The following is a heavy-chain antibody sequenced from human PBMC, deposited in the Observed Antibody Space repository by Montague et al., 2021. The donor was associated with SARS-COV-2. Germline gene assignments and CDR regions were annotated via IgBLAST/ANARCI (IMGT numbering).Heavy chain of an antibody. J-gene: IGHJ5*02. D-gene: IGHD3-3*01. V-gene: IGHV4-39*01. CDR1: GGSISSSSYY. Sequence: SETLSLTCTVSGGSISSSSYYWGWIRQPPGKGLEWIGNIYYSGSTYYNPSLKSRVTMSVDTSKNQFSLKLSSVTAADTAVYYCARQKMGSVTIFGVVMHDRSFDPWGQGTLVTVSS. CDR2: IYYSGST. CDR3: ARQKMGSVTIFGVVMHDRSFDP.